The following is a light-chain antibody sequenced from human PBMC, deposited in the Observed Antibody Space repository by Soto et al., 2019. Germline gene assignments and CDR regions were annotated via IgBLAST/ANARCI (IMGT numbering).Light chain of an antibody. CDR3: QQLKSYHIT. Sequence: DIQLTQSPSFLSASIGDRVTITCRASQGINSDLAWYQQKPGKAPKHLIYDTSTLQRGVPLRFHGRGFGTEFTLTISSLQPEDLATYFWQQLKSYHITFGQGPRL. J-gene: IGKJ5*01. CDR1: QGINSD. V-gene: IGKV1-9*01. CDR2: DTS.